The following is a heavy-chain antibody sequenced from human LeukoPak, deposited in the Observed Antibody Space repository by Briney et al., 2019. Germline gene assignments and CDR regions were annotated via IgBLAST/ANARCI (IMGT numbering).Heavy chain of an antibody. Sequence: ASVKVSCKAAGGTFSSYAISWVRQAPGQGLEWMGWISAYNGNTNYAQKLQGRVTMTTDTSTSTAYMELRSLRSDDTAVYYCAREGRRQQLGNWFGPWGQGTLVTVSS. CDR2: ISAYNGNT. CDR3: AREGRRQQLGNWFGP. D-gene: IGHD6-13*01. J-gene: IGHJ5*02. V-gene: IGHV1-18*01. CDR1: GGTFSSYA.